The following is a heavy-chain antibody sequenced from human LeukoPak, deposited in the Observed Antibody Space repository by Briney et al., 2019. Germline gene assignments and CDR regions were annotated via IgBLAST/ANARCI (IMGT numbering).Heavy chain of an antibody. D-gene: IGHD3-22*01. V-gene: IGHV4-39*07. Sequence: RTSETLSLTCTVSGGSISSSTYYWGWLRQPPGKGLEWIGSIYYSGSTYYNPSLKSRVTISVDTSKNQFSLKLSSVTAADTAVYYCAREGSSYDSSTNDAFDIWGQGTMVTVSS. CDR1: GGSISSSTYY. CDR2: IYYSGST. J-gene: IGHJ3*02. CDR3: AREGSSYDSSTNDAFDI.